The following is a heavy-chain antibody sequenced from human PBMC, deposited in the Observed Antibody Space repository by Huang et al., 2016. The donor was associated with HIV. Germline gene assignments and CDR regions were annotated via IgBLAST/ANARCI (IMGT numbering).Heavy chain of an antibody. J-gene: IGHJ1*01. CDR2: IKQDGSGK. V-gene: IGHV3-7*01. CDR3: TRGPLGWLVHRYFYH. D-gene: IGHD6-19*01. CDR1: GFSISTYW. Sequence: EVQLVESGGGLVQPGGSLRVSCAASGFSISTYWMRWVRQTPGKGLEWVASIKQDGSGKDYVDAVKGRFIISRDNAKNSLYLQMNSRRAEDTAVYYCTRGPLGWLVHRYFYHWGQGTLVTVSS.